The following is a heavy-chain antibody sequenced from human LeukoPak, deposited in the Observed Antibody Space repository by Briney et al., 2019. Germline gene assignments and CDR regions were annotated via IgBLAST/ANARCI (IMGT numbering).Heavy chain of an antibody. V-gene: IGHV1-18*01. CDR3: ARELSTVRGGWYVGSQFGWFDP. CDR1: GGTFSSYA. J-gene: IGHJ5*02. Sequence: GASVKVSCKASGGTFSSYAISWVRQAPGQGLEWMGWISAYNGNTNYAQKLQGRVTMTTDTSTSTAYMELRSLRSDDTAVYYCARELSTVRGGWYVGSQFGWFDPWGQGTLVTVSS. D-gene: IGHD6-19*01. CDR2: ISAYNGNT.